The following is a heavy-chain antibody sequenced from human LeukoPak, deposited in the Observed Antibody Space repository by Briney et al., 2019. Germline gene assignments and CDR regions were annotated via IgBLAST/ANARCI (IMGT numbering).Heavy chain of an antibody. V-gene: IGHV1-2*02. Sequence: ASVKVSCKASGYTFTGYYIQWVRQAPGQGLEWMGWINPHSGGTNYAQEFQGRVTMTRDTSISAAYMELSSLRPDDTAVYSCARGVTARGFYYYMDIWGNGTTVTISS. CDR3: ARGVTARGFYYYMDI. CDR2: INPHSGGT. CDR1: GYTFTGYY. D-gene: IGHD2-21*02. J-gene: IGHJ6*03.